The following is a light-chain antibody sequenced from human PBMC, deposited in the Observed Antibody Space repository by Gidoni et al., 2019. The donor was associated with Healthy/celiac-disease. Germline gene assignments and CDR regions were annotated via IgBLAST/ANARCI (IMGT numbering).Light chain of an antibody. J-gene: IGKJ4*01. CDR2: AAS. V-gene: IGKV1-39*01. CDR1: QSISSY. Sequence: DIQITQSPSSLSASVGDRVTITCRASQSISSYLNWYQQKPGKAPKLLIYAASSLQRGVPSRFSGSGSGTDFTLTISSLQPEDFATYYCQQSYSTPLTFXGXTKVEIK. CDR3: QQSYSTPLT.